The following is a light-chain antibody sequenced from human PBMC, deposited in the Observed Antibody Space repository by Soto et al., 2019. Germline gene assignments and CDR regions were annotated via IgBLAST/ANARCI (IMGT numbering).Light chain of an antibody. J-gene: IGKJ3*01. Sequence: DIVLTQSPGTLSLTPGDRATLSCRASQTISDTYLAWYHQKVGQAPRLLISAATTRATGIPDRFIGSGSGADFTLTISGLEPEDSAVYYCQVYGSSPLFTFGPGTRVEIK. V-gene: IGKV3-20*01. CDR2: AAT. CDR3: QVYGSSPLFT. CDR1: QTISDTY.